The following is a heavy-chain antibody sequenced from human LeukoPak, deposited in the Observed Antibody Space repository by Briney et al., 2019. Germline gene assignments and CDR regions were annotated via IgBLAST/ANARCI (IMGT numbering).Heavy chain of an antibody. D-gene: IGHD3-22*01. CDR2: INPNSGGT. J-gene: IGHJ5*02. CDR1: GYTFTGYY. V-gene: IGHV1-2*02. CDR3: ATLVVPQIVVVP. Sequence: ASVKVSCKASGYTFTGYYMHWARQAPGQGLEWMGWINPNSGGTNYAQKFQGRVTMTRDTSISTAYMELSRLRSDDTAVYYCATLVVPQIVVVPWGQGTLVTVSS.